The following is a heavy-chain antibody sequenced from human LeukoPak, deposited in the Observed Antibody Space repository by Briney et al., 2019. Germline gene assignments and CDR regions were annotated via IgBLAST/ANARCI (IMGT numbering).Heavy chain of an antibody. Sequence: GGSLRLSCAASGFTFSTFAMIWVRQPPGKGLEWVSSIFPSGGEIHYADSVRGRFTISRDNSKSTLSLQMNSLRAEDTAVYYCAREIPGGGGFDYWGQGTLVTVSS. CDR2: IFPSGGEI. D-gene: IGHD2-15*01. V-gene: IGHV3-23*01. CDR3: AREIPGGGGFDY. CDR1: GFTFSTFA. J-gene: IGHJ4*02.